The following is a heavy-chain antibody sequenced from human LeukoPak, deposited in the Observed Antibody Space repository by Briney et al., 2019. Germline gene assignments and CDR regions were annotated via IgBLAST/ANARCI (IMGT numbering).Heavy chain of an antibody. CDR1: GFTFSSYA. D-gene: IGHD2-8*01. CDR3: ARVSGMILIWPQPFGDGMDV. V-gene: IGHV3-23*01. J-gene: IGHJ6*02. Sequence: PGGSLRLSCAASGFTFSSYAMGWVRQAPGKGLEGVAAISGSGHKSYYADSVEGRFTVSRDNARNTLFLRMNSPRAAQPAIYYCARVSGMILIWPQPFGDGMDVSGRGTTVTASS. CDR2: ISGSGHKS.